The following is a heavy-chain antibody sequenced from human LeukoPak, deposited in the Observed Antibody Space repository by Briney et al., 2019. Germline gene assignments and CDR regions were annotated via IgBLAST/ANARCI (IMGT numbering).Heavy chain of an antibody. CDR2: VYYSGST. Sequence: SETLSLTCTVSGGSIGSYYWTWIRQPPGKGLEWIGYVYYSGSTNYNPSLKSRVTISVDTSKNQFSLKLNSVTAADTAVYYCARRLTRPERFDSWGQGTLVTVSS. D-gene: IGHD3-9*01. CDR3: ARRLTRPERFDS. J-gene: IGHJ4*02. CDR1: GGSIGSYY. V-gene: IGHV4-59*01.